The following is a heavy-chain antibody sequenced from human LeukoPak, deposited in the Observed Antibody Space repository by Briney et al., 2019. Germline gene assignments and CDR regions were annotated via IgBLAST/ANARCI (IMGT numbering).Heavy chain of an antibody. CDR3: ARAYRYSGSYYEAFDI. D-gene: IGHD1-26*01. V-gene: IGHV3-48*04. Sequence: HPGGSLRLSCAASGFSFSTFKMNWVRQAPGKGLEWVSYISSSGSTIYYADSVKGRFTISRDNAKNSLYLQMNSLRAEDTAVYYCARAYRYSGSYYEAFDIWGQGTMVTVSS. CDR2: ISSSGSTI. J-gene: IGHJ3*02. CDR1: GFSFSTFK.